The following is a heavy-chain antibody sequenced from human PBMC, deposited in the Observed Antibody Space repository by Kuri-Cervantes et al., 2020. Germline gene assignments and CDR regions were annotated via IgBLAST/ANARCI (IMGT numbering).Heavy chain of an antibody. CDR1: GGSISSGTYY. CDR3: ARESRVDGDLDY. J-gene: IGHJ4*02. D-gene: IGHD4-17*01. Sequence: GSLRLSCSVSGGSISSGTYYWGWIRQPPGKGLDWIGTVYYSGSTYYNPSLKSRVTISVDTSKNQFSLKLSSVTAADTAVYCCARESRVDGDLDYWGQGTLVTVSS. CDR2: VYYSGST. V-gene: IGHV4-39*07.